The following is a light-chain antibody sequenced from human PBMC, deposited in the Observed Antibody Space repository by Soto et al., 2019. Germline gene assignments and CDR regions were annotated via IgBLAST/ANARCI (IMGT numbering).Light chain of an antibody. Sequence: QSVLTQPPSVSVAPGQRVTISCTGGWSNIGAGYEVHWYQHLPGTAPKLLIYGVTNRPSGVPDRFSGSRSGTSASLAITGLQAEDEADYYCQSFDSSLSNSWVFGGGTKLTVL. CDR3: QSFDSSLSNSWV. CDR1: WSNIGAGYE. CDR2: GVT. V-gene: IGLV1-40*01. J-gene: IGLJ3*02.